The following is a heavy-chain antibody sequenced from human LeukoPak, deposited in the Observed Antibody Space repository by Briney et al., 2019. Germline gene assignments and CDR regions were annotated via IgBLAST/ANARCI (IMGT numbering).Heavy chain of an antibody. J-gene: IGHJ3*02. V-gene: IGHV7-4-1*02. CDR3: ARASGWLVGTGAFDI. CDR2: INTNTGNP. Sequence: ASVKVSCKASGYTFTGYIMHWVRQAPGQGLEWMGWINTNTGNPTYAQGFTGRFVFSLDTSVSTAYLQISSLKAEDTAVYYCARASGWLVGTGAFDIWGQGTMVTVSS. CDR1: GYTFTGYI. D-gene: IGHD6-19*01.